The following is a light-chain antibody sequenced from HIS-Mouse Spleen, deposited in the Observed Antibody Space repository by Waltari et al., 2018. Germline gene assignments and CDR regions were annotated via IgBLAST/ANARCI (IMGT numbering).Light chain of an antibody. CDR1: SSHIGSNT. Sequence: QSVLTQPPSASGTPGQRVTISCSGSSSHIGSNTVNRYQQLPGTDPKLLIYSNNQRPSGVPDRFSGSKSGTSASLAISGLQSEDEADYYCAAWDDSLNGVVFGGGTKLTVL. V-gene: IGLV1-44*01. CDR2: SNN. J-gene: IGLJ2*01. CDR3: AAWDDSLNGVV.